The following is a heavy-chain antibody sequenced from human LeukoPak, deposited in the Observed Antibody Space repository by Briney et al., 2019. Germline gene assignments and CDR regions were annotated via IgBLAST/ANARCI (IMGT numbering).Heavy chain of an antibody. J-gene: IGHJ3*02. D-gene: IGHD6-13*01. V-gene: IGHV4-34*01. CDR1: GGSFSGYY. CDR3: ARDAEGYSSSSWRDAFDI. Sequence: PSETLSLTCAVYGGSFSGYYWSWIRQPPGKGLEWIGEINHSGSTNYNPSLKSRVTISVDTSKNQFSLKLSSVTAADTAVYYCARDAEGYSSSSWRDAFDIWGQGTMVTVSS. CDR2: INHSGST.